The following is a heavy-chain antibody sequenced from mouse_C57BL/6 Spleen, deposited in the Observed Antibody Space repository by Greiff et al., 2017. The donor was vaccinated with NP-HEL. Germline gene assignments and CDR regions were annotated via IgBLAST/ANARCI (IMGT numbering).Heavy chain of an antibody. D-gene: IGHD1-3*01. J-gene: IGHJ4*01. Sequence: QVQLQQPGAELVKPGASVKMSCKASGYTFTSYWITWVKQRPGQGLEWIGDIYPGSGSTNYNEKFTSKATLTVDTSSSTAYMQLSSLTSEDSAVYYCARGELPYAMDYWGQGTSVTVSS. CDR1: GYTFTSYW. CDR3: ARGELPYAMDY. V-gene: IGHV1-55*01. CDR2: IYPGSGST.